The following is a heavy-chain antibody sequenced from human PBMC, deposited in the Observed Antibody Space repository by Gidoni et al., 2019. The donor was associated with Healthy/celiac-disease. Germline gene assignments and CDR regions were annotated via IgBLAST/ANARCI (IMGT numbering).Heavy chain of an antibody. V-gene: IGHV4-38-2*02. Sequence: QVQLQESGPGLVQPSETLSLTCAVSGYSISSGYYWGWIRQPPGKGLEWIGSIHHSGSTDYNPSLKSRVTISVDTSKNQFSLKLSSVTAADTAVYYGAREGYCSGGSCYATDYWGQGTLVTVSS. CDR1: GYSISSGYY. CDR2: IHHSGST. CDR3: AREGYCSGGSCYATDY. J-gene: IGHJ4*02. D-gene: IGHD2-15*01.